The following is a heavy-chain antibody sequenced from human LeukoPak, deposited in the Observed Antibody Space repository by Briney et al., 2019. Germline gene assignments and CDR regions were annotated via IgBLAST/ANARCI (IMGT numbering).Heavy chain of an antibody. CDR1: RFTSSSYS. CDR3: ARVVAAAGKDYFDY. CDR2: ISSSSSYI. V-gene: IGHV3-21*01. Sequence: GGSLRLSCAASRFTSSSYSMNWVRQAPGKGLEWVSSISSSSSYIYYVDSVKGRFTISRDNAKNSLYLQMNSLRAEDTAVYYCARVVAAAGKDYFDYWGQGTLVTVSS. J-gene: IGHJ4*02. D-gene: IGHD6-13*01.